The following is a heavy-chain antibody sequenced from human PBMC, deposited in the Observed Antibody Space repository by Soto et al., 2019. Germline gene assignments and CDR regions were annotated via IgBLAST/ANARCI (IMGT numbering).Heavy chain of an antibody. CDR1: GDSLSRHG. CDR3: VRVRVGSIPLNYDMDV. D-gene: IGHD5-12*01. J-gene: IGHJ6*02. CDR2: IIPIFHIT. V-gene: IGHV1-69*01. Sequence: QEQLVQSGAEVQKPGSSVKVSCKASGDSLSRHGISWVRQAPGQGLEWMGGIIPIFHITNYAQKFQGRLMITADESTRTAYMELSRLGSGDSAVYFCVRVRVGSIPLNYDMDVWGQGTTVTVS.